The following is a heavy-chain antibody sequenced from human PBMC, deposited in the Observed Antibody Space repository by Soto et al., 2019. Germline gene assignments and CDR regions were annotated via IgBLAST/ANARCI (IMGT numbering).Heavy chain of an antibody. CDR2: IYYSGST. J-gene: IGHJ6*03. Sequence: QVQLQESGPGLVKPSETLSLTCTVSGGSISSYYWSWIRQPPGKGLEWIGYIYYSGSTNYNPSLKSRVTISVDTSKNQFSLKLSSVTAADTAVYYCARSGLRFLEWLLYPPLSHYYMDVWGKGTTVTVSS. V-gene: IGHV4-59*08. CDR3: ARSGLRFLEWLLYPPLSHYYMDV. CDR1: GGSISSYY. D-gene: IGHD3-3*01.